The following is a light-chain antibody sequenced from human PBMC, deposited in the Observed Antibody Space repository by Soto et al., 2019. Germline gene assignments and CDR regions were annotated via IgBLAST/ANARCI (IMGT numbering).Light chain of an antibody. CDR1: QSLLHSNGYNY. V-gene: IGKV2-28*01. Sequence: DIVMTQSPLSLPVTPGEPASISCRSSQSLLHSNGYNYLDWYLQKPGQSPQLLIYLGSNRASGVPDRFGGSGSGTDFTLKISRVEAEDVGVYYCMQALQTPLITFGPGTKWIS. J-gene: IGKJ3*01. CDR2: LGS. CDR3: MQALQTPLIT.